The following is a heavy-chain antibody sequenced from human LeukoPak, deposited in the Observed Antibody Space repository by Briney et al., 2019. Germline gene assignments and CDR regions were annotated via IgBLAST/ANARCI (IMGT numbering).Heavy chain of an antibody. J-gene: IGHJ5*02. D-gene: IGHD6-19*01. Sequence: SETLSLTCAVSGYSISSGYYWGWIRQPPGKGLEWIGSIYHSGSTYYNPSLKSRVTISVDTSKNQFSLKLSSVTAADTAVYYRARYLAVAVPNWFDPWGQGTLVTVSS. V-gene: IGHV4-38-2*01. CDR1: GYSISSGYY. CDR3: ARYLAVAVPNWFDP. CDR2: IYHSGST.